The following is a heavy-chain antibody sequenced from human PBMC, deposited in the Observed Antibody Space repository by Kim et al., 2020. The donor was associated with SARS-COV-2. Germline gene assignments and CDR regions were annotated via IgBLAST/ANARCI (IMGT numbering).Heavy chain of an antibody. D-gene: IGHD2-8*01. CDR3: ARGGTLGNAVY. J-gene: IGHJ4*02. CDR1: GGSISRISYY. CDR2: IYYGGST. V-gene: IGHV4-39*07. Sequence: SETLSLTCTVSGGSISRISYYWGWIRQPPGKGLEWIGSIYYGGSTYYNPSLKSRVTISVDTSKNQVSLKLNSVTAADTAVYYCARGGTLGNAVYWGQGTL.